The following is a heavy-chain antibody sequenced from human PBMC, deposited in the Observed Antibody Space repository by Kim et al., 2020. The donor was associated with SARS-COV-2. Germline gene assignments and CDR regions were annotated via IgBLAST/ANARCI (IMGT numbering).Heavy chain of an antibody. V-gene: IGHV4-34*01. CDR1: GGSFSGYY. D-gene: IGHD3-10*01. CDR2: INHSGST. CDR3: AAGEFDAFDI. J-gene: IGHJ3*02. Sequence: SETLSLTCAVYGGSFSGYYWSWIRQPPGKGLEWIGEINHSGSTNYNPSLKSRVTISVDTSKNQFSLKLSSVTAADTAVYYCAAGEFDAFDIWGQGTMVTVSS.